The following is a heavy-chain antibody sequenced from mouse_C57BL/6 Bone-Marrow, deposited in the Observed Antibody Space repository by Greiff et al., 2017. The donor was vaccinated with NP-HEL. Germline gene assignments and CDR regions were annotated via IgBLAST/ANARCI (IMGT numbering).Heavy chain of an antibody. J-gene: IGHJ4*01. D-gene: IGHD1-1*01. Sequence: EVKLVESGGGLVQPGGSLSLSCAASGFTFTDYYMSWVRQPPGKALEWLGFIRNKANGYTTEYSASVKGRFTISRDNSQSILYLQMNALRAEDSATYYCARYGYGSSWSHAMDYWGQGTSVTVSS. CDR3: ARYGYGSSWSHAMDY. V-gene: IGHV7-3*01. CDR2: IRNKANGYTT. CDR1: GFTFTDYY.